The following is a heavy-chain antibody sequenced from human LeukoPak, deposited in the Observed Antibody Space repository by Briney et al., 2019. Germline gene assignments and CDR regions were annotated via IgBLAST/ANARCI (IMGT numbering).Heavy chain of an antibody. CDR2: INHSGST. CDR3: ARSLLWPTGAFDI. J-gene: IGHJ3*02. V-gene: IGHV4-34*01. D-gene: IGHD2/OR15-2a*01. Sequence: SSETLSLTCVVYGGTFRGYHWNWFRQSPGKGLEWLGEINHSGSTTYNPAFKSRVTISVDTSRRQFPLKLSSLAAADTALYFCARSLLWPTGAFDIWGQGTMATVSS. CDR1: GGTFRGYH.